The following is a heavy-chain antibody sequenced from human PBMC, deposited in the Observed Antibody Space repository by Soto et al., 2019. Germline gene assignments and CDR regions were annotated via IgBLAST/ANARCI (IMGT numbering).Heavy chain of an antibody. CDR1: GYTFTSYY. J-gene: IGHJ6*02. D-gene: IGHD1-26*01. CDR2: INPSGGST. V-gene: IGHV1-46*01. CDR3: ARDRRGATRENYYGMDV. Sequence: ASVKVSCKASGYTFTSYYMHWVRQAPGQGLEWTGIINPSGGSTSYAQKFQGRVTMTRDTSTSTVYMELSSLRSEDTAVYYCARDRRGATRENYYGMDVWGQGTTVTVSS.